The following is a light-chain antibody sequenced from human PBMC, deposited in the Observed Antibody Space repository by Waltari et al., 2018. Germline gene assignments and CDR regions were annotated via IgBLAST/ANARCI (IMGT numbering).Light chain of an antibody. J-gene: IGLJ2*01. V-gene: IGLV3-21*02. CDR3: QVWDTTRYHVV. CDR1: TIGFKS. Sequence: SYVLTQPPSISVAPGQTATITCGGTTIGFKSVHSYQQKSGQAPVLVVYDDSNRPSGIPEGIAGAKLGNTATLTLSRVEAGDEADYYCQVWDTTRYHVVFGGGTKLSVL. CDR2: DDS.